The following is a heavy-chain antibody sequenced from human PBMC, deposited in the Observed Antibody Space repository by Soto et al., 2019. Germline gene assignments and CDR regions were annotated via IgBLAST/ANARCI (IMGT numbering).Heavy chain of an antibody. CDR2: IYYSGST. V-gene: IGHV4-30-4*01. CDR1: GGSISSGDYY. D-gene: IGHD2-15*01. J-gene: IGHJ4*02. CDR3: ARNPTQEAAKVVGYFDY. Sequence: SETLSLTCTVSGGSISSGDYYWSWIRQPPGKGLEWIGYIYYSGSTYYNPSLKSRVTISVDTSKNQFSLKLSSVTAADTAVCYCARNPTQEAAKVVGYFDYWGQGTLVTVSS.